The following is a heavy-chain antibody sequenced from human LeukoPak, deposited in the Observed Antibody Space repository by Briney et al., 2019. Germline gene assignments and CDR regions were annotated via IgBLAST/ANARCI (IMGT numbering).Heavy chain of an antibody. CDR2: IYSSGMT. J-gene: IGHJ4*02. D-gene: IGHD3/OR15-3a*01. V-gene: IGHV4-4*09. CDR3: ARRTPGPQLDEYVAYYFDL. CDR1: GGSITTDC. Sequence: SETLSLTCTVSGGSITTDCWTWIRQPPGKGLEWIAYIYSSGMTKYNPSLKSRGTISVDPSKNQLSLKLNSVTAADTAVYYCARRTPGPQLDEYVAYYFDLWGQGTLVTVPS.